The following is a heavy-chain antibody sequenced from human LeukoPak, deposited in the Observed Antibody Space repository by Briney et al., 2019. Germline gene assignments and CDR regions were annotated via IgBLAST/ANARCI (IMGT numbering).Heavy chain of an antibody. J-gene: IGHJ3*02. CDR2: ISSSSSYI. D-gene: IGHD4-17*01. CDR3: ARELRTTVTTSAFDI. Sequence: GGSLRLSCAASGFTVSSNYMSWVRQAPGKGLEWVSSISSSSSYIYYADSVKGRFTISRDNAKNSLYLQMNSLRAEDTAVYYCARELRTTVTTSAFDIWGQGTMVTVSS. CDR1: GFTVSSNY. V-gene: IGHV3-21*01.